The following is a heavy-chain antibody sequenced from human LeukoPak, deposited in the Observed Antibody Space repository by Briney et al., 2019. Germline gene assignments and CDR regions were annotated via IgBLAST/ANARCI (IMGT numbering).Heavy chain of an antibody. D-gene: IGHD6-19*01. CDR3: TTDALEQWLVEGLDI. V-gene: IGHV3-15*01. CDR2: IKSKTDGGTT. J-gene: IGHJ3*02. CDR1: GFTFSNAW. Sequence: GGSLRLSCAASGFTFSNAWMSWVRQAPGKGLERVGRIKSKTDGGTTDYAAPVKGRFTISRDDSKNTLYLQMNSLKTEDTAVYYCTTDALEQWLVEGLDIWGQGTMVTVSS.